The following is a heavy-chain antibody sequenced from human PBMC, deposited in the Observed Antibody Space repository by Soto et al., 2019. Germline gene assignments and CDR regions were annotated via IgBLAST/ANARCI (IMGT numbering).Heavy chain of an antibody. CDR2: IDNDGSTT. CDR1: GFTFSNYW. Sequence: EVQLVESGGGLVQPGGSLRLSCAASGFTFSNYWMHWVRQAPGKGLVWVSHIDNDGSTTSYADSVKGRFTIYRDNAKNTLFLQMSSLRAEYTAVYYCTRIQVPRNRNDAFDIWGQGTLVTVSS. V-gene: IGHV3-74*01. D-gene: IGHD2-2*01. J-gene: IGHJ3*02. CDR3: TRIQVPRNRNDAFDI.